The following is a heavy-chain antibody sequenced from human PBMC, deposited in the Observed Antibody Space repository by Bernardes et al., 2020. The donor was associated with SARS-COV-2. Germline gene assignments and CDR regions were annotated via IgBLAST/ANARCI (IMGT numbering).Heavy chain of an antibody. CDR1: GYTFTSYD. CDR3: ARTGVGMDV. J-gene: IGHJ6*02. CDR2: MNPTSGKT. V-gene: IGHV1-8*01. Sequence: ASVKVSCKASGYTFTSYDINWVRQAPGQGLEWRGWMNPTSGKTGYAQKFQGRVTLTRDTSTSTAHMELTSLNSEDKAVYYCARTGVGMDVWGPGTTLTVSS. D-gene: IGHD3-10*01.